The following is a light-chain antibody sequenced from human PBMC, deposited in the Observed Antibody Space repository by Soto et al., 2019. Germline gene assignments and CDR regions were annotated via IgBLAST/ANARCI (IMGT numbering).Light chain of an antibody. V-gene: IGKV1-5*03. CDR1: QGISPW. Sequence: DIQMTQSPSTLSASLGDRVTITCRASQGISPWLAWYQQKPGKAPKLLIYQASSLESGVPSRFSGSVSGTEFTLTISSLQPDDFATYYCQQYSSYVWTFGQGTKVDIK. J-gene: IGKJ1*01. CDR3: QQYSSYVWT. CDR2: QAS.